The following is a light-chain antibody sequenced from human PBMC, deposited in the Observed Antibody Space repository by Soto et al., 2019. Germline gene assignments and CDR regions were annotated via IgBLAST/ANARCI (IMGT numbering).Light chain of an antibody. CDR3: QQYKSYSRT. J-gene: IGKJ1*01. Sequence: DIQMTQSPYTLSASVGHRVTITCRASQSISSWLAWYQQKPGKAPNLLIYKASSLESGVPSRFSGSGTGTEFTLTIRSMQTEDFANYYCQQYKSYSRTFGQGTKVDIK. CDR1: QSISSW. V-gene: IGKV1-5*03. CDR2: KAS.